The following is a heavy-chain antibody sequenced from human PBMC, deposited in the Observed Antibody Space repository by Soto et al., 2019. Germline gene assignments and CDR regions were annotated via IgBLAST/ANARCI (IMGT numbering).Heavy chain of an antibody. J-gene: IGHJ6*02. CDR2: INPNSGGT. CDR3: ARGVSRSSGMDV. D-gene: IGHD6-6*01. Sequence: ASVKVSCKASGYTFTGYYMHWVREAPGQGLEWMGWINPNSGGTNYAQKFQGRVTMTRDTSISTAYMELSRLRSDDTAVYYCARGVSRSSGMDVWGQGTTVTVSS. CDR1: GYTFTGYY. V-gene: IGHV1-2*02.